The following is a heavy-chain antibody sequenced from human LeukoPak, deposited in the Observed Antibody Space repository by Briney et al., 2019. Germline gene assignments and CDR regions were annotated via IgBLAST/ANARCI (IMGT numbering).Heavy chain of an antibody. V-gene: IGHV1-2*04. CDR1: GYPFTGYF. CDR2: INPNSGGT. J-gene: IGHJ3*02. D-gene: IGHD3-22*01. CDR3: ARANYYDSIGDAFDI. Sequence: ASVKVSCKASGYPFTGYFIRWVRQAPGLGLEWMGWINPNSGGTNYAQKFQGWVTMTRDTSVNTAYMELSSLKSDDTAVYYCARANYYDSIGDAFDIWGQGTMVTVSS.